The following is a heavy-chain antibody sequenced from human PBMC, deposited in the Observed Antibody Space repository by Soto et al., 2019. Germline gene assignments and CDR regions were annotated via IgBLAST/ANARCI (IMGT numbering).Heavy chain of an antibody. D-gene: IGHD1-26*01. CDR1: GYTFTTYG. J-gene: IGHJ4*02. Sequence: ASVKVSCKASGYTFTTYGIRWMRQAPGQGLEWMGWISAYNGNTNYAQMLQGRVTMTTDTSTSTAYMELRSLRSDDTAVYYCARGVGASYYFDYWGQGTLVTVSS. V-gene: IGHV1-18*01. CDR2: ISAYNGNT. CDR3: ARGVGASYYFDY.